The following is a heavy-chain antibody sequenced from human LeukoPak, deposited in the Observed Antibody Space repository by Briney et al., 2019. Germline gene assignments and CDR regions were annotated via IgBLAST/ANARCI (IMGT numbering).Heavy chain of an antibody. J-gene: IGHJ4*02. V-gene: IGHV3-23*01. CDR2: ISGSGGNT. CDR3: AKSIAADY. D-gene: IGHD6-13*01. Sequence: GGSLRLSCAASGFTFSSNAMAWVRQAPGKGLEWVSSISGSGGNTYYADSVKGRFTISRDNSKNTLYLQMNSLRAEDTAVYYCAKSIAADYWGQGTLVTVSS. CDR1: GFTFSSNA.